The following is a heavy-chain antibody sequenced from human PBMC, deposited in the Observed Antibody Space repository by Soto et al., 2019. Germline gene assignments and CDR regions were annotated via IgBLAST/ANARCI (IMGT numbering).Heavy chain of an antibody. CDR1: GLNVNINY. Sequence: EVQLVESGGTVIQPGESLRLSCATSGLNVNINYVTWVRQAPGKGLEWLSIIHGGGNKFYSDSVKGRFTISRDTSKNTVYLQMSSLTVDDTAGYYCASGPTLAARLGWNYFDPWGQGTLVTVSS. CDR2: IHGGGNK. V-gene: IGHV3-53*01. D-gene: IGHD6-6*01. J-gene: IGHJ5*02. CDR3: ASGPTLAARLGWNYFDP.